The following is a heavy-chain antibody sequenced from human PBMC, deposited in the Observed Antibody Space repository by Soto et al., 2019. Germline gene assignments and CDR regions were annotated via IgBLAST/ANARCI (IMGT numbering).Heavy chain of an antibody. CDR3: AREGSFGVVIDYGMDV. V-gene: IGHV4-31*03. CDR1: GGSISSGGYY. CDR2: IYYSGST. Sequence: PSETLSLTCTVSGGSISSGGYYWSWIRQHPGKGLEWIGYIYYSGSTYYNPSLKSRVTISVDTSKNQFSLKLSSVTAADTAVYYCAREGSFGVVIDYGMDVWGQGTTVTVS. J-gene: IGHJ6*02. D-gene: IGHD3-3*01.